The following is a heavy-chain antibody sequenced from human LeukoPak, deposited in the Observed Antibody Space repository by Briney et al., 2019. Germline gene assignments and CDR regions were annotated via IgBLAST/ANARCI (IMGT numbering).Heavy chain of an antibody. D-gene: IGHD2-8*01. CDR2: LHSDGSNT. CDR3: ARCPSRWYFDL. J-gene: IGHJ2*01. CDR1: GFTFSGFW. V-gene: IGHV3-74*01. Sequence: GGSLRLSCAASGFTFSGFWMHWVRQAPGKGQVWISRLHSDGSNTDYADSVKGRFTISRDNSKNTLYLQMNSLRAEDTAVYYCARCPSRWYFDLWGRGTLVTVSS.